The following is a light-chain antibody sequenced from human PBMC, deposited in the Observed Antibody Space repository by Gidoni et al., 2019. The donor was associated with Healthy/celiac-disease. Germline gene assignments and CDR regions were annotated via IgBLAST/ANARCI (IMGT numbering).Light chain of an antibody. J-gene: IGKJ5*01. CDR3: QQRSNWSLSIT. V-gene: IGKV3-11*01. CDR1: QSVSSY. Sequence: EIVLTQSPATLSLSPGERATLSCRASQSVSSYLAWYQQKPGQAPRLLINDASNRATGIPARFSGSGSGTDFTLTISSLEPEDFAVYYCQQRSNWSLSITFGQGTRLEIK. CDR2: DAS.